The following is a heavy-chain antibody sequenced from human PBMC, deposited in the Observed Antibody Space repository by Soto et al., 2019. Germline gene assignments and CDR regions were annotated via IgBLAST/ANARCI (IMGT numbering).Heavy chain of an antibody. D-gene: IGHD1-7*01. CDR3: ESRDPGTSVDY. V-gene: IGHV4-4*02. CDR1: GGSFTSNNW. CDR2: IYRTGST. Sequence: NPSETLSLTCAVSGGSFTSNNWWTGVRQPPGQGLEWIGEIYRTGSTNYNPSLKSRVTISLDKSENQLSLKVTSLTAADTAVYYCESRDPGTSVDYWGQGTLVTVSS. J-gene: IGHJ4*02.